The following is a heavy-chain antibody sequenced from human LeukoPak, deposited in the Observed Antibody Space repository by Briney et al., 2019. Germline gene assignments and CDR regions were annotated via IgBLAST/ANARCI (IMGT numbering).Heavy chain of an antibody. CDR3: ARDLGTATDY. J-gene: IGHJ4*02. CDR2: INPSGGST. Sequence: EASVKVSCKASGYTFTSYYMHWVRQAPGQGLEWMGIINPSGGSTSYAQKFQGRVTMTRDTSTSTVYMELSRLRSDDTAVYYCARDLGTATDYWGQGTLVTVSS. V-gene: IGHV1-46*01. D-gene: IGHD5-18*01. CDR1: GYTFTSYY.